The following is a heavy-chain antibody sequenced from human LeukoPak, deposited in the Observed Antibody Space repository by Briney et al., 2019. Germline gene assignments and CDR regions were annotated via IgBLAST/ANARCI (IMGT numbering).Heavy chain of an antibody. D-gene: IGHD1-1*01. CDR3: ATRPSGSDRFLPYFDY. Sequence: SETLSLTCTISGGSISSSSYYWSWLRRPPRKRLECIGYIYYSGSTNYNPSLKSRVTISVDTSKNQVSLKLSSVTAADTAVYYCATRPSGSDRFLPYFDYWGQGTLVTVSS. V-gene: IGHV4-61*01. CDR1: GGSISSSSYY. J-gene: IGHJ4*02. CDR2: IYYSGST.